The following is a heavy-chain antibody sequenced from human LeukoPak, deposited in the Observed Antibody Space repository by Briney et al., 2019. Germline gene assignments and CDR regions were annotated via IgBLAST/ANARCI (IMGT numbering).Heavy chain of an antibody. CDR2: IYYSGST. CDR3: ARKTYGFWSGYYAYYFDY. CDR1: GFTVSSNY. D-gene: IGHD3-3*01. V-gene: IGHV4-39*01. J-gene: IGHJ4*02. Sequence: GSLRLSCAASGFTVSSNYISWVRQPPGKGLEWIGSIYYSGSTYYNPSLKSRVTISVDTSKNQFSLKLSSVTAADTAVYYCARKTYGFWSGYYAYYFDYWGQGTLVTVSS.